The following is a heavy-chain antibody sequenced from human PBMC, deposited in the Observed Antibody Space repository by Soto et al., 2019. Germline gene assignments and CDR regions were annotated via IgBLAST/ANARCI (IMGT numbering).Heavy chain of an antibody. D-gene: IGHD2-2*01. CDR2: ISYDGSNK. J-gene: IGHJ4*02. V-gene: IGHV3-30-3*01. Sequence: PGGSLRLSCAASGFTFSSYAMHWVRQAPGKGLEWVAVISYDGSNKYYADSVKGRFTISRDNSKNTLYLQMNSLRAEDTAVYYCLGERIVLVPAAMDYFDYWGQGTLVTVSS. CDR1: GFTFSSYA. CDR3: LGERIVLVPAAMDYFDY.